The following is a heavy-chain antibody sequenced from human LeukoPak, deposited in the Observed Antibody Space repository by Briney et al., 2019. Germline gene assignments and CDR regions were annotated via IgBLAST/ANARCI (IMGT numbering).Heavy chain of an antibody. CDR1: GGSISSHY. D-gene: IGHD6-13*01. Sequence: SETLSLTCTVSGGSISSHYWSWIRHPPGKGLEWIGYSYYSGSTNYNPSLKSRVTISVDTSKNQFSLKLSSVTAADTAVYYCAREPSERIAAAGHFDYWGQGTLVTVSS. V-gene: IGHV4-59*11. CDR3: AREPSERIAAAGHFDY. CDR2: SYYSGST. J-gene: IGHJ4*02.